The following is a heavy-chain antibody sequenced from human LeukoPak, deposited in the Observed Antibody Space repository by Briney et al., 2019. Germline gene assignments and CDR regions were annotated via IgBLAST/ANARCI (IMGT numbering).Heavy chain of an antibody. D-gene: IGHD5-18*01. J-gene: IGHJ5*02. CDR2: IYYSGST. CDR3: ARFMRIHLSNWFDP. Sequence: SETLSLTCTVSGGSISSYYWSWIRQPPGKGLEWIGYIYYSGSTNYNPSLKSRVTISVDTSKNQFSLKLSSVTAADTAVYYCARFMRIHLSNWFDPWGQGTLVTVSS. CDR1: GGSISSYY. V-gene: IGHV4-59*08.